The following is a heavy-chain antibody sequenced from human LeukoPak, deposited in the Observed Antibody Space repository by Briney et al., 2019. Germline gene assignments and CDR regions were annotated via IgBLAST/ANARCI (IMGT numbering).Heavy chain of an antibody. CDR3: GRYDHPVITPIDS. V-gene: IGHV4-39*01. CDR1: GVSISSSSYY. CDR2: IYSSGNT. J-gene: IGHJ4*02. Sequence: SETLSLTCTVSGVSISSSSYYWGWIRQPPGTGLEWIGSIYSSGNTYYNPSLKSRVTISVDASKNQCSLRLSSVTAADTAVYYCGRYDHPVITPIDSWGQGTLVTVSS. D-gene: IGHD3-3*01.